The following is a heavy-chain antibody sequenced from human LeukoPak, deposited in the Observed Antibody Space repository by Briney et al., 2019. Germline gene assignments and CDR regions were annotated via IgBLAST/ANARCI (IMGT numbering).Heavy chain of an antibody. CDR3: ARGGDFWSEKTTLFDY. CDR1: GYTFTGYY. CDR2: INPNSGGT. J-gene: IGHJ4*02. D-gene: IGHD3-3*01. V-gene: IGHV1-2*02. Sequence: ASVKVSCKASGYTFTGYYMHWVRQAPGQGLEWMGWINPNSGGTNYAQKFQGRVTMTRDTSISTAYMELSRLRSDDTAVYYCARGGDFWSEKTTLFDYWAREPWSPSPQ.